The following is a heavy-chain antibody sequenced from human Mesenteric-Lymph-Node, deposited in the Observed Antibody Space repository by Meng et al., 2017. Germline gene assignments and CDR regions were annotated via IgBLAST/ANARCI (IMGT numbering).Heavy chain of an antibody. CDR1: GGTFSNYA. J-gene: IGHJ4*02. Sequence: SVKVSCKASGGTFSNYAISWVRQAPGQGLEWMGGIIPIFDTANYAQKFQGRVTFTADKSTSTAYMELSSLRSEDTAVYYCARSEDLDNYFDYWGQGTLVIVSS. V-gene: IGHV1-69*06. CDR3: ARSEDLDNYFDY. CDR2: IIPIFDTA. D-gene: IGHD1-14*01.